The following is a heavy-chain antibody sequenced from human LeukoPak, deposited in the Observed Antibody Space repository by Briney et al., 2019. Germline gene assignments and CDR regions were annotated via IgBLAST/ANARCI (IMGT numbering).Heavy chain of an antibody. CDR2: MNPNSGNT. J-gene: IGHJ5*02. CDR3: ARSFGPYSNDLPFDP. D-gene: IGHD4-11*01. CDR1: GYTFTNYD. Sequence: ASVKVSCKASGYTFTNYDINWVRQATGQGLEWMGWMNPNSGNTGYAQKFQGRVTMTRNTSISTAYMELSSLRSEDTAVYYCARSFGPYSNDLPFDPWGQGTLVTVSS. V-gene: IGHV1-8*01.